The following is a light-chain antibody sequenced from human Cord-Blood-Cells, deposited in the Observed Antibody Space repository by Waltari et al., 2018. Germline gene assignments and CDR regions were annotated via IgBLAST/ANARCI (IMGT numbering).Light chain of an antibody. CDR3: EQYGSSPYT. CDR1: QRVCSRY. CDR2: GAS. V-gene: IGKV3-20*01. J-gene: IGKJ2*01. Sequence: ILLTQSPGTLSLSPGDIATRFCRASQRVCSRYLAWYPHNAVQAPRLLIHGASSRATGIPDRFSCRGSGTDFTLTISSLEPEDFAVYYCEQYGSSPYTFGQGTKLEIK.